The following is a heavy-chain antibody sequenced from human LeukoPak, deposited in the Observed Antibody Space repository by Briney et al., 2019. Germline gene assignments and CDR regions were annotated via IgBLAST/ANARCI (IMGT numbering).Heavy chain of an antibody. Sequence: PGRSLGLSCAASGFTFSSYAMHWVRQAPGKGLEWVAVISYDGSNKYYADSVKGRFTISRDNSKNTLYLQMNSLRAEDTAVYYCARDLVAGLFDYWGQGTLVTVSS. D-gene: IGHD6-19*01. CDR1: GFTFSSYA. J-gene: IGHJ4*02. CDR2: ISYDGSNK. CDR3: ARDLVAGLFDY. V-gene: IGHV3-30*04.